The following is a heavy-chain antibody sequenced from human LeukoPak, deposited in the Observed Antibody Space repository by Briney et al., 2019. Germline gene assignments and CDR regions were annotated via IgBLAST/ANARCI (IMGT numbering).Heavy chain of an antibody. CDR2: ISSSSSYM. D-gene: IGHD2-15*01. J-gene: IGHJ4*02. Sequence: TGGSLRLSCPASGFPFSSYSMNWVRQAPGKGLEWVSSISSSSSYMFYADSVKGRFTISRDNAKNSLYLQMNSLRAEDSAVYYCARDLVYCSGGSCYQRAFDYWGQGTLVTVSS. CDR1: GFPFSSYS. CDR3: ARDLVYCSGGSCYQRAFDY. V-gene: IGHV3-21*01.